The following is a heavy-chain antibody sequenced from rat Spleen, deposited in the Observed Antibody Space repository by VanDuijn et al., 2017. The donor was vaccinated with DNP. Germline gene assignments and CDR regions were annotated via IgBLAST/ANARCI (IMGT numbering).Heavy chain of an antibody. V-gene: IGHV3-3*01. Sequence: EVQLQESGPGLVKPSQSLSLTCSVTGYSITSDYRWNWIRKFPGNKLEWMGYINSEGTTNYNPSLKSRISITRDTSKNQFFLQVNSVTTEDTATYYCARSHYGLADYAMDAWGQGTSVTVSS. CDR2: INSEGTT. CDR1: GYSITSDYR. CDR3: ARSHYGLADYAMDA. J-gene: IGHJ4*01. D-gene: IGHD1-6*01.